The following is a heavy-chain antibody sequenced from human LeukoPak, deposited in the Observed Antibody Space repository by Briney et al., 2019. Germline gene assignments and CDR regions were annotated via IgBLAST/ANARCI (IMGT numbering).Heavy chain of an antibody. J-gene: IGHJ3*02. CDR1: GGSISSSSYY. Sequence: SETLSLTCTDSGGSISSSSYYWGWIRQPPGKGLEWIGSIYYSGSTYYNPSLKSRVTISVDTSKNQFSLKLSSVTAADTAVYYCARSGVVALDAFDIWGQGTMVTVSS. D-gene: IGHD3-22*01. V-gene: IGHV4-39*07. CDR2: IYYSGST. CDR3: ARSGVVALDAFDI.